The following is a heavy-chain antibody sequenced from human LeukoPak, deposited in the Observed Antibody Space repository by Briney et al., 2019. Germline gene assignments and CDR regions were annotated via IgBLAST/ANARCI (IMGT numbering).Heavy chain of an antibody. CDR3: ARLGMTTPHYYYYGMDV. CDR2: ISAYNGNT. J-gene: IGHJ6*02. Sequence: ASVKVSFKASGYTFTSYGISWVRQAPGQGLEWVGCISAYNGNTNYAQKLQGRVTMTTDTYTSTAYMELRSLRSDDTAVYYCARLGMTTPHYYYYGMDVWGQGTTVTVSS. D-gene: IGHD4-17*01. V-gene: IGHV1-18*01. CDR1: GYTFTSYG.